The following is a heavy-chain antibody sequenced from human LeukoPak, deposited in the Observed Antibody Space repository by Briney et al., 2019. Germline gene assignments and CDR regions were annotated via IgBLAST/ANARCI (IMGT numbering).Heavy chain of an antibody. Sequence: ASVKVSCKASGYTFTSYGISWVRQAPGQGLEWVGWISAYNGNTNYAQKLQGRVTMTTGTSTSTAYMELRSLRSDDTAVYYCARSELRYFDWLLMNNWFDPWGQGTLVTVSS. CDR3: ARSELRYFDWLLMNNWFDP. CDR1: GYTFTSYG. CDR2: ISAYNGNT. J-gene: IGHJ5*02. V-gene: IGHV1-18*01. D-gene: IGHD3-9*01.